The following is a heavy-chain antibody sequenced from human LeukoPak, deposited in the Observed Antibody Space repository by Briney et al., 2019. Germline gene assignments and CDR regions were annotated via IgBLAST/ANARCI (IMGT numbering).Heavy chain of an antibody. Sequence: GGSLRLSCAASGFTFSSYWMAWVRQAPGKGPEWVANIKEDASEKYYVDSVKGRFTISRDNAKNSLYLQMNSLRAEDTAVYFCARASLSEIIAAEAFFDSWGQGTLVTVSS. CDR1: GFTFSSYW. CDR3: ARASLSEIIAAEAFFDS. D-gene: IGHD6-13*01. CDR2: IKEDASEK. J-gene: IGHJ4*02. V-gene: IGHV3-7*02.